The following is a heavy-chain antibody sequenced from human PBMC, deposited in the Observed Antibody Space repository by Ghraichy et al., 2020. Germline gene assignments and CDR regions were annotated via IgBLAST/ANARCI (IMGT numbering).Heavy chain of an antibody. D-gene: IGHD3-3*01. CDR1: GGSTRSNSYD. CDR3: VRLTHHSIFGEVKLYHHYGIDV. J-gene: IGHJ6*02. CDR2: INYSGRT. Sequence: SETLSLTCIVSGGSTRSNSYDWGWIRQPPGKGLEWIGNINYSGRTNYMPSLKSRVTLLVDTSKNQFSLKLTSVTAADTARYYCVRLTHHSIFGEVKLYHHYGIDVWGQGTTVTVSS. V-gene: IGHV4-39*01.